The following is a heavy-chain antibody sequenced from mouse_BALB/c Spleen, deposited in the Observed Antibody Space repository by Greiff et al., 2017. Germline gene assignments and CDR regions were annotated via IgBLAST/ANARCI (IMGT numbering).Heavy chain of an antibody. CDR2: IYPGSGST. Sequence: LQQPGSELVRPGASVKLSCKASGYTFTSYWMHWVKQRHGQGLEWIGNIYPGSGSTNYDEKFKSKGTLTVDTSSSTAYMHLSSLTSEDSAVYYCTGGYDGLDYWGQGTTLTVSS. V-gene: IGHV1S22*01. CDR1: GYTFTSYW. J-gene: IGHJ2*01. D-gene: IGHD2-2*01. CDR3: TGGYDGLDY.